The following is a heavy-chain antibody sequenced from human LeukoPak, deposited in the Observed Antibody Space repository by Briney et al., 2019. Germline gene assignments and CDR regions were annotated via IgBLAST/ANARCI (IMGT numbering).Heavy chain of an antibody. Sequence: PGGSLRLSCAASGFAFSSYGMHWVRQAPGKGLEWVAFIRYDGSNKYYADSVKGRFTISRDNSKNTLYLQMNSLRAEDTAVYYCAKDRRYCSSTSCYYFDYWGQGTLVTVSS. CDR3: AKDRRYCSSTSCYYFDY. CDR1: GFAFSSYG. J-gene: IGHJ4*02. D-gene: IGHD2-2*01. CDR2: IRYDGSNK. V-gene: IGHV3-30*02.